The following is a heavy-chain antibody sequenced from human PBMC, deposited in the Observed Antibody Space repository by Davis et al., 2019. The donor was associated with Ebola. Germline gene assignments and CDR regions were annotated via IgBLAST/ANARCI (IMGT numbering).Heavy chain of an antibody. CDR3: ARDKEYYYDSSGYYYSSFWFDP. V-gene: IGHV4-4*02. D-gene: IGHD3-22*01. CDR2: IYHSGST. Sequence: SETLSLTCAVSGGSISSSNWWSWVRQPPGKGLEWIGEIYHSGSTNYNPSLKSRVTISVDKSKNQFSLKLSSVTAADMAVYYCARDKEYYYDSSGYYYSSFWFDPWGQGTLVTVSS. CDR1: GGSISSSNW. J-gene: IGHJ5*02.